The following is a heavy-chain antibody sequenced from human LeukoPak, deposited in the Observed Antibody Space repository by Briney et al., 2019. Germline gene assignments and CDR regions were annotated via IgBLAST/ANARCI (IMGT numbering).Heavy chain of an antibody. CDR3: ARDLRGYRDAFDI. CDR2: IKQDGSEK. CDR1: GFTFSSYW. Sequence: GSLRLSCAASGFTFSSYWMSWARQAPGKGLEWVANIKQDGSEKYYVDSVKGRFTISRDNAKNSLYLQMNSLRAEDTAVYYCARDLRGYRDAFDIWGQGTMVTVSS. J-gene: IGHJ3*02. D-gene: IGHD5-12*01. V-gene: IGHV3-7*01.